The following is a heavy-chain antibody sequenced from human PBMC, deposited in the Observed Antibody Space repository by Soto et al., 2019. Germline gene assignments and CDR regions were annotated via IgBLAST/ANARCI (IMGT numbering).Heavy chain of an antibody. J-gene: IGHJ4*02. V-gene: IGHV1-69*06. D-gene: IGHD6-25*01. CDR1: GGTFSRYA. CDR3: ATDFLSGSFDY. CDR2: IIPIFGTA. Sequence: GASVKVSCKASGGTFSRYAISWVRQAPGQGLEWMGGIIPIFGTANYAQKFQGRVTMTEDTSTSTAYMELSSLRSEDTAVYYCATDFLSGSFDYWGQGTLVTVSS.